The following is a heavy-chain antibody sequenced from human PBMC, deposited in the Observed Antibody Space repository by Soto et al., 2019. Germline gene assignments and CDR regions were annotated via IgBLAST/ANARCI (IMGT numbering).Heavy chain of an antibody. Sequence: PGGSLRLSCAASGFTFGSYGMYWVRQAPGKGLEWVAAISYDGSNKYYADSVKGRFTISRDNSKNTLYLQMNSLRAEDTAVYYCAKGGYSSGWYNHFDYWGQGTLVTVSS. D-gene: IGHD6-19*01. V-gene: IGHV3-30*18. CDR2: ISYDGSNK. J-gene: IGHJ4*02. CDR3: AKGGYSSGWYNHFDY. CDR1: GFTFGSYG.